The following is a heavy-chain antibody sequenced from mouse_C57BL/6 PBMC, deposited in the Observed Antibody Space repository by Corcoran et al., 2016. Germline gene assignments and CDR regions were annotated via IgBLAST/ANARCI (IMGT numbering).Heavy chain of an antibody. Sequence: EVQLQQSGPELVKPGASVKISCKASGYTFTDYYMNWVKQSHGKSLEWIGDINPNNGGTSYNQKFKGKATLTVDKSSSTAYMELRSLTSEDSAVYYCAPLGAYLGQGTLVTVSA. J-gene: IGHJ3*01. CDR3: APLGAY. V-gene: IGHV1-26*01. CDR1: GYTFTDYY. CDR2: INPNNGGT.